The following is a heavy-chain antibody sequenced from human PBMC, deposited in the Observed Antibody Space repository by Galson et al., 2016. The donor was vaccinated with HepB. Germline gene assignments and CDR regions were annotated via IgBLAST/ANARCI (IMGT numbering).Heavy chain of an antibody. CDR1: GFTFSSYD. J-gene: IGHJ2*01. CDR3: ARGAARPGDWDFAL. D-gene: IGHD6-6*01. Sequence: SLRLSCAASGFTFSSYDMHWVRQATGKGLEWVSTIGTAGDTYYPGSVKGRFTLSRENAKNSLYLQMNSLRAGDTAVYYCARGAARPGDWDFALWGRGTLVTVSS. V-gene: IGHV3-13*04. CDR2: IGTAGDT.